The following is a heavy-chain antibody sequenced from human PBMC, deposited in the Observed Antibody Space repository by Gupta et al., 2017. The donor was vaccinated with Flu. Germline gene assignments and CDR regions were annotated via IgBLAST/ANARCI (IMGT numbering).Heavy chain of an antibody. CDR2: ISSSSSYI. CDR3: ARGQCSSTSCYTDFDY. Sequence: EVQLVESGGGLVKPGGSLRLSCAASGFTFSSYSMNWVRQAPGKGLEWVSSISSSSSYIYYADSVKGRFTISRDNAKNSLYLQMNSLRAEDTAVYYCARGQCSSTSCYTDFDYWGQGTLVTVSS. CDR1: GFTFSSYS. J-gene: IGHJ4*02. V-gene: IGHV3-21*01. D-gene: IGHD2-2*02.